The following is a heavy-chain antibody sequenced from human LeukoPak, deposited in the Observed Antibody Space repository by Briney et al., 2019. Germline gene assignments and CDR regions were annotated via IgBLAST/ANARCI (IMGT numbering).Heavy chain of an antibody. CDR2: IYYSGST. Sequence: SETLSLTCTVSGGSISSSSYYWGWIRQPPGKGLEWIGSIYYSGSTYYNPSLKSRVTISVDTSKNQFSLKLSSVTAADTAVYYCARRGYDFWSGYYNPFDYWGQGTLVTVSS. CDR1: GGSISSSSYY. V-gene: IGHV4-39*01. CDR3: ARRGYDFWSGYYNPFDY. D-gene: IGHD3-3*01. J-gene: IGHJ4*02.